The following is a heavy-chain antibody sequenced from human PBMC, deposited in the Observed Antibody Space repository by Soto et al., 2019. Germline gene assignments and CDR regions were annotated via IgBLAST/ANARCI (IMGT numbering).Heavy chain of an antibody. CDR2: IDPSDSYT. CDR1: GYSFTSYW. Sequence: PGESLKISCKVSGYSFTSYWISWVRQMPGKGLEWMGRIDPSDSYTNYSPSFQGHVTISADTSKNQFSLQLTSVTPEDTAVYYCAGTTSHQWYYMDVWGKGTTVTVSS. D-gene: IGHD1-7*01. J-gene: IGHJ6*03. CDR3: AGTTSHQWYYMDV. V-gene: IGHV5-10-1*01.